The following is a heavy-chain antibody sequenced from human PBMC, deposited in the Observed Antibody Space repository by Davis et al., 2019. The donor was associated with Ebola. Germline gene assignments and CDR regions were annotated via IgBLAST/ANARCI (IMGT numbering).Heavy chain of an antibody. V-gene: IGHV3-9*01. D-gene: IGHD3-3*01. CDR2: ISWNSGSI. Sequence: PGGSLRLSCAASGFTFDDYAMHWVRQAPGKGLEWVSGISWNSGSIGYADSVKGRFTISRDNSKNTLYLQMNSLRAEDTAVYYCAKDQLPTGFLEWLSEFDYWGQGTLVTVSS. CDR3: AKDQLPTGFLEWLSEFDY. J-gene: IGHJ4*02. CDR1: GFTFDDYA.